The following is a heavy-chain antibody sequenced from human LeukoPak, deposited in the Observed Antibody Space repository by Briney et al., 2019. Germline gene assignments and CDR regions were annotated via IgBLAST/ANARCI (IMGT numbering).Heavy chain of an antibody. CDR3: AREDYYYYYGMDV. CDR1: GLTFSTYS. J-gene: IGHJ6*04. Sequence: PGGSLRLSCAVSGLTFSTYSMTWVRQGPGKGLEWVSSIYNSGAKIFYADSVKGRFTISRDNSKNMLYLQMNSLRVEDTAVYYCAREDYYYYYGMDVWGKGTTVTVSS. CDR2: IYNSGAKI. V-gene: IGHV3-23*01.